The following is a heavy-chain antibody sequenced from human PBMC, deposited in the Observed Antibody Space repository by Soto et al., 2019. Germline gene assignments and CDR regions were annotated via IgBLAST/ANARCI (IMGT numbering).Heavy chain of an antibody. CDR3: AKDRGYTYGRGFDY. CDR1: GFTFSSFG. D-gene: IGHD5-18*01. V-gene: IGHV3-30*18. J-gene: IGHJ4*02. CDR2: ISYDGSNK. Sequence: QVQLVESGGGVVQPGRSLRISCAASGFTFSSFGMHWVRQAPGKGLEWVAVISYDGSNKYYADSVKGRFTISRDNSKNTLYLQMNSLRAEDTAIYYCAKDRGYTYGRGFDYWGQGTLVTVSS.